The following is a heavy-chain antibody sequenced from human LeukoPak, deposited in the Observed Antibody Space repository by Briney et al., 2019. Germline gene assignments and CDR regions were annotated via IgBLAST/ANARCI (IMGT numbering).Heavy chain of an antibody. J-gene: IGHJ4*02. CDR2: IIPILGIA. D-gene: IGHD1-26*01. Sequence: GASVKVSCKASGGTFSSYTISWVRQAPGHGLEWMGRIIPILGIANYAQKFQGRVTITADKSTSTAYMELSSLRSEDTAVYYCARGSFPDVGALLFDYWGQGTLVTVSS. CDR3: ARGSFPDVGALLFDY. V-gene: IGHV1-69*02. CDR1: GGTFSSYT.